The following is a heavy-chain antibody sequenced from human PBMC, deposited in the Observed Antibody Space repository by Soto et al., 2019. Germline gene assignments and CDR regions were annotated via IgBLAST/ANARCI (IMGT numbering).Heavy chain of an antibody. J-gene: IGHJ4*02. CDR1: GFTFSSYA. CDR3: ARDLSPPYDSSGYSLGYFDY. V-gene: IGHV3-23*01. Sequence: GGSLRLSCAASGFTFSSYAMSWVRQAPGKGLEWVSAISGSGGSTYYADSVKGRFTISRDNSKNTLYLQMNSLRAEDTAVYYCARDLSPPYDSSGYSLGYFDYWGQGTLVTVSS. D-gene: IGHD3-22*01. CDR2: ISGSGGST.